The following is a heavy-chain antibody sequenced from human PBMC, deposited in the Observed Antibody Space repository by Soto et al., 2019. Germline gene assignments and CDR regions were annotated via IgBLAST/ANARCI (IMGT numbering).Heavy chain of an antibody. V-gene: IGHV3-30*18. Sequence: QVQLVESGGGVVQPGRSLRLSCAASGFTFSSYGMHWVRQAPGKGLEWVAVISYDGSNKYYADSVKGRFTISRDNSKNTLYLQMNSLRAKDTAVYYCAKDAPSYSSPDYWGQGTLVTVSS. CDR3: AKDAPSYSSPDY. J-gene: IGHJ4*02. CDR1: GFTFSSYG. D-gene: IGHD6-13*01. CDR2: ISYDGSNK.